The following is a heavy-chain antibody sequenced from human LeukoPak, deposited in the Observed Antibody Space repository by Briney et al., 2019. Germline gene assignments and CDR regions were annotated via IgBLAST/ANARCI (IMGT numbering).Heavy chain of an antibody. CDR3: ASIAARPTYYYYYMDV. V-gene: IGHV4-39*01. D-gene: IGHD6-6*01. J-gene: IGHJ6*03. CDR2: IYYSGST. CDR1: GGSISSSSYY. Sequence: PSETLSLTCTVSGGSISSSSYYWGWIRQPPGKGLEWIGSIYYSGSTYYNPSLKSRVTISVEKSKNQFSLKLSSVTAAYTAVYYCASIAARPTYYYYYMDVWGKGTTVTVSS.